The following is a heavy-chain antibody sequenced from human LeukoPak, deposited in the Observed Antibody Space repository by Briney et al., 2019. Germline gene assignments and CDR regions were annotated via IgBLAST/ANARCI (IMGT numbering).Heavy chain of an antibody. D-gene: IGHD1-26*01. CDR1: GYTFTGYY. CDR3: ARDYSGSYYYFDY. Sequence: ASVKVSCKTSGYTFTGYYMHWVRQAPGQGLEWMGLINPNSGGTNYAQKFQGRVIMTRDTSISTAYMELSRLRSDDTAVYYCARDYSGSYYYFDYWGQGTLVTVSS. V-gene: IGHV1-2*06. CDR2: INPNSGGT. J-gene: IGHJ4*02.